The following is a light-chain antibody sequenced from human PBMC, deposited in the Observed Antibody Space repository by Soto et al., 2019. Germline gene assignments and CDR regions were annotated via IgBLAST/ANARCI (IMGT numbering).Light chain of an antibody. CDR3: AAWDDSLSGVV. CDR2: RNN. CDR1: SSNIVSNY. J-gene: IGLJ2*01. V-gene: IGLV1-47*01. Sequence: QSVLTQPPSASGTPGQRVTISCSGSSSNIVSNYVYWYQQLPGTAPKLLIYRNNQRPSGVPDRFSGSQSGTSASLAISGLRSEDEADYYCAAWDDSLSGVVFGGGTKLTVL.